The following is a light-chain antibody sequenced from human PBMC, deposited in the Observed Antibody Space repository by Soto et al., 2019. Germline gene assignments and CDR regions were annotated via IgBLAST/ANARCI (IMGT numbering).Light chain of an antibody. CDR1: QSVSSSY. CDR2: GAS. V-gene: IGKV3-20*01. J-gene: IGKJ2*01. CDR3: HQYGKT. Sequence: EIVLTQSPGTLSLSPGERATLSCRASQSVSSSYLAWYQQKPGQAPRLLIYGASSRATGIPDRFSGSGSGTDFTLTISRLEPEYFAVYYCHQYGKTFGQGTKLEIK.